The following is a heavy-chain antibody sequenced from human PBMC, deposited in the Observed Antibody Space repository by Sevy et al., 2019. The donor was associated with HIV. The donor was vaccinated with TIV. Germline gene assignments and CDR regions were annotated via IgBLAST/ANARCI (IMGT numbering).Heavy chain of an antibody. CDR3: ARDGARGSYGDYDGDAFHV. J-gene: IGHJ3*01. D-gene: IGHD4-17*01. V-gene: IGHV4-4*02. CDR1: GGSISSSNW. CDR2: IYYGGNT. Sequence: SETLSLTCAVSGGSISSSNWWSWVRQPPGKGLEWIGEIYYGGNTNYNPSLKSRVTISIGRSKIHFSLNLTSVTAADTALYYCARDGARGSYGDYDGDAFHVWGQGTLVTVSS.